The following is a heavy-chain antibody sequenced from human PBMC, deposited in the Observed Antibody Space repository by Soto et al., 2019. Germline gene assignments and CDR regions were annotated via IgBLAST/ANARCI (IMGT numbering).Heavy chain of an antibody. CDR2: IYYSGST. V-gene: IGHV4-61*01. Sequence: QVQLQESGPGLVKPSETLSLTCTVSGGSVSSGSYYWSWIRQPPGKGLEWIGYIYYSGSTNYNPSLKGRVTISVDTSKNQFSLKLSSVTAADTAVYYCARDLWSGYYNAFDIWGQGTMVTVSS. CDR3: ARDLWSGYYNAFDI. CDR1: GGSVSSGSYY. D-gene: IGHD3-3*01. J-gene: IGHJ3*02.